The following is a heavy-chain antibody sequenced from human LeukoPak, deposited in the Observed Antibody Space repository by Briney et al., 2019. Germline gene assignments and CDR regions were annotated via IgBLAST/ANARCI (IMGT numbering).Heavy chain of an antibody. D-gene: IGHD6-6*01. CDR1: GSSISSSSYY. Sequence: SETLSLTCTVSGSSISSSSYYWGWIRQPPGKGLEWIGSIYYSGSTYYNPSLKSRVTISVDTSKNQFSLKLSSVTAADTAVYYCARPKGDSSSSSAFDIWGQGTMVTVSS. J-gene: IGHJ3*02. V-gene: IGHV4-39*01. CDR3: ARPKGDSSSSSAFDI. CDR2: IYYSGST.